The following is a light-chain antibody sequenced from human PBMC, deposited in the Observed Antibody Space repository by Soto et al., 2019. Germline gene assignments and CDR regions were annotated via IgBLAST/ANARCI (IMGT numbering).Light chain of an antibody. CDR1: QSVSSSY. CDR2: GAS. J-gene: IGKJ2*01. V-gene: IGKV3-20*01. CDR3: QQYGSSPHN. Sequence: EIVLTQSPGTLSLSPGERATLSCRASQSVSSSYLAWYQQTPVQAPRLLIYGASSRATGIPDRFSGSGSGTDFTLTISRLEPEDFAVYYCQQYGSSPHNFGQGTKVEIK.